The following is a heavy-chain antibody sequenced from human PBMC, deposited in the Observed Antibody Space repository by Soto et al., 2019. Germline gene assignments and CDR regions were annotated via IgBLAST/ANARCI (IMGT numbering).Heavy chain of an antibody. Sequence: GGSLRLSCAASGFTFSSYSMNWVRQAPGKGLEWVSSISSSSSYIYYADSVKGRFTISRDNAKNSLYLQMNSLRAEDTAVYYCARDSLGVVKFYGMDVWGQGTTVTVSS. CDR3: ARDSLGVVKFYGMDV. J-gene: IGHJ6*02. D-gene: IGHD3-3*01. CDR1: GFTFSSYS. V-gene: IGHV3-21*01. CDR2: ISSSSSYI.